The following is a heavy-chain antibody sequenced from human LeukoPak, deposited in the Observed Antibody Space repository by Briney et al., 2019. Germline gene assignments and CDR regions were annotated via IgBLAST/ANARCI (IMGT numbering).Heavy chain of an antibody. D-gene: IGHD2-15*01. Sequence: PGRSLRLSCAASGFTFSSYGMHWVRQAPGKGLEWVAVISYDGSNKYYADSVKGRFTISRDNSKNTLYLQMNSLRAEDTAVYYCAKDLGSLSSLFDYWGQGTLVTVSS. CDR3: AKDLGSLSSLFDY. CDR2: ISYDGSNK. V-gene: IGHV3-30*18. CDR1: GFTFSSYG. J-gene: IGHJ4*02.